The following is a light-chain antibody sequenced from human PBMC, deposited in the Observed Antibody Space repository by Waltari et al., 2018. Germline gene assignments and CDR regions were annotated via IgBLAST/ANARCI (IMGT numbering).Light chain of an antibody. CDR3: QHYLRLPVT. CDR1: ESVTRA. CDR2: GAS. J-gene: IGKJ1*01. Sequence: SCRASESVTRALAWYQQKPGQAPRLLIYGASTRATGIPDRFSGSGSGTDFSLTISRLEPDDFAVYYCQHYLRLPVTFGQGTTVEI. V-gene: IGKV3-20*01.